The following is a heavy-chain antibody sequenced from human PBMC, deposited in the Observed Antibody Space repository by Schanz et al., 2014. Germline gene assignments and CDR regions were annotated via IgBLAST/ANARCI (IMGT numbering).Heavy chain of an antibody. Sequence: QVQLVQSGAEVKKPGASVKVSCKASGYTFTRYYIHWVRQAPGQGLEWMGIINPSGGSTTYAQKFQGRVTMTSDTSTSTVDMELSSLRSEDTAVYYCARNYGGHSEESDRYGMDVWGQGTTVTVSS. CDR2: INPSGGST. J-gene: IGHJ6*02. CDR1: GYTFTRYY. D-gene: IGHD4-17*01. CDR3: ARNYGGHSEESDRYGMDV. V-gene: IGHV1-46*01.